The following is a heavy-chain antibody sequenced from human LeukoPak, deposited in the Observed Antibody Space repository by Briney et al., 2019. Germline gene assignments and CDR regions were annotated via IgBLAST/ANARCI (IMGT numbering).Heavy chain of an antibody. J-gene: IGHJ6*04. D-gene: IGHD3-3*01. CDR3: AKIRGVYYYYYGMDV. CDR2: ISYDGSNK. CDR1: GFTFSSYV. Sequence: PGRSLRLSCAAFGFTFSSYVMHWDRQAPGKGLEWVAVISYDGSNKYYADSVKGRFTISRDNSKNTLYLQMNSLRAEDTAVYYCAKIRGVYYYYYGMDVWGKGPTVTVSS. V-gene: IGHV3-30*18.